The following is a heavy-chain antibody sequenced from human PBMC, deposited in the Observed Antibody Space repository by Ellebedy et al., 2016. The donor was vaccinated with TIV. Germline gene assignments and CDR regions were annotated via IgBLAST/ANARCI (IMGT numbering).Heavy chain of an antibody. CDR1: GFTVSSNY. Sequence: GGSLRLXXAASGFTVSSNYMSWVRQAPGKGLEWVSVIYSGGSTYYTDSVKGRFTISRHNSKNTLYLQMNSLRAEDTAVYYCARENPYGDYDHAGFDYWGQGTLVTVSS. D-gene: IGHD4-17*01. J-gene: IGHJ4*02. CDR3: ARENPYGDYDHAGFDY. V-gene: IGHV3-53*04. CDR2: IYSGGST.